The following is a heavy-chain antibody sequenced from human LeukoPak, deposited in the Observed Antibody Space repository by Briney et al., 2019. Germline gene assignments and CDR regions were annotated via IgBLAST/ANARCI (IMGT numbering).Heavy chain of an antibody. D-gene: IGHD3-22*01. Sequence: QPGGSLRLSCAASGFTFTTYWMTWVRQAPGKGLEWVSCMSGGGGSTYYADSVKGRFTISRDNSKNTLYLQLNSLRAEDTAVYYCAKVRSGLYYYDSSGSTSLLDYWGQGTLVTVSS. CDR2: MSGGGGST. V-gene: IGHV3-23*01. J-gene: IGHJ4*02. CDR3: AKVRSGLYYYDSSGSTSLLDY. CDR1: GFTFTTYW.